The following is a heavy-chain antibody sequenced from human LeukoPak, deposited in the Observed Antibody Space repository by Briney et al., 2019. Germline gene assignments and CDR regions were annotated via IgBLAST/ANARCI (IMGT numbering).Heavy chain of an antibody. CDR3: ARSGGSYWY. CDR1: GFTFSSYS. Sequence: PGGSLRLSCAASGFTFSSYSMNWVRQAPGKGLDWVSGISGRDGSTYYADSVKGRFTISRDNSKNTLYLQMNSLRAEDTAIYYCARSGGSYWYWGQGTLVTVSS. V-gene: IGHV3-23*01. CDR2: ISGRDGST. D-gene: IGHD3-10*01. J-gene: IGHJ4*02.